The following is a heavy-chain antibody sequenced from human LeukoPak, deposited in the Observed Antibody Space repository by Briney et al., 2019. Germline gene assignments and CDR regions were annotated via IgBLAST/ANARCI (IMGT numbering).Heavy chain of an antibody. CDR1: VGSISSYY. CDR2: IHYSGGT. D-gene: IGHD1-14*01. V-gene: IGHV4-59*08. Sequence: PSETLSLTCTVPVGSISSYYWSWIRQPPRGGLEWIAYIHYSGGTNYNPSLKSRVTIPLDTSQNQVPLMLTSVPAADTAVYFCAAHVLFDPDNHSYWFDPWGQGTLVTVSS. CDR3: AAHVLFDPDNHSYWFDP. J-gene: IGHJ5*02.